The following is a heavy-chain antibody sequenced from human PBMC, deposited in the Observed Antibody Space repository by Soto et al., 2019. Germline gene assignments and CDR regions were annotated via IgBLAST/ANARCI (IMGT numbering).Heavy chain of an antibody. Sequence: QVHLVESGGGVVQPRTSLRLSCAASGFSFSSYGMHWVRQAPGKGLEWVAVISYDGSHKFYADAVKGRFSISRDNFKNTLYLQMSSLRDDDTALYYCAKDPRPVIQMVRGVSEFWGQGTLVTVSS. CDR3: AKDPRPVIQMVRGVSEF. V-gene: IGHV3-30*18. J-gene: IGHJ4*02. CDR1: GFSFSSYG. D-gene: IGHD3-10*01. CDR2: ISYDGSHK.